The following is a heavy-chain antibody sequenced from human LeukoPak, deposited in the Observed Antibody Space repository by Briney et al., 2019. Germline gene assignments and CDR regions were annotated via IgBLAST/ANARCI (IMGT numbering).Heavy chain of an antibody. V-gene: IGHV3-30*18. CDR3: TKDAENDFWRGYRLDY. Sequence: PGRSLRLSCAASGFTFSSYGMHWVRQAPGKGLEWVAVISYDGSNKYYADSMRGRFTISRDNSKNTLYLQMHSLRPEDTAVYYCTKDAENDFWRGYRLDYWGQGTLVTVSS. D-gene: IGHD3-3*01. CDR1: GFTFSSYG. J-gene: IGHJ4*02. CDR2: ISYDGSNK.